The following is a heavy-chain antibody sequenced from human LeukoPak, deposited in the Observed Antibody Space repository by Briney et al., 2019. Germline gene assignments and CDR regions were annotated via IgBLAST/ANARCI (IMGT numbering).Heavy chain of an antibody. Sequence: GGSLRLSCAASGFTVSSTYMSWVRQPPGKGLEWVSRINFDENTTKYADSVKGRFTISRDNAKNTLYLEMNSLRAEDTALYYCVRASYANKFDQWGQGTLVTVSS. CDR2: INFDENTT. J-gene: IGHJ4*02. D-gene: IGHD3-16*01. V-gene: IGHV3-74*03. CDR1: GFTVSSTY. CDR3: VRASYANKFDQ.